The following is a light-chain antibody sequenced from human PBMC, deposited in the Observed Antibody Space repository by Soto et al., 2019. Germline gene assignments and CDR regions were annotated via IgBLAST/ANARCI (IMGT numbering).Light chain of an antibody. J-gene: IGKJ5*01. CDR1: QVIRTS. V-gene: IGKV1-9*01. CDR2: AAS. Sequence: DIQLTQSPSFLSPSIGESVTITCRASQVIRTSLAWYQVKPGKAPKLLIYAASTLESGVPSRFSATVSGTEFSLTITSLQPEGFATYYCQQLFDSPITFGRGSRLE. CDR3: QQLFDSPIT.